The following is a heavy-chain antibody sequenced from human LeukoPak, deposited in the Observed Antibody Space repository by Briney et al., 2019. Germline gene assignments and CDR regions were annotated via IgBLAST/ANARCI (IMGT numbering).Heavy chain of an antibody. Sequence: ASVKVSCKASGYTFTGYYMHWVRQAPGQGLEWMGWINPNSGGTNYAQKFQGRVTMTRDTSISTAYMELSRLRSDDTAVYYCARVSIVATSLDAFDIWGQGTMVTVSS. D-gene: IGHD2-15*01. CDR1: GYTFTGYY. V-gene: IGHV1-2*02. CDR3: ARVSIVATSLDAFDI. J-gene: IGHJ3*02. CDR2: INPNSGGT.